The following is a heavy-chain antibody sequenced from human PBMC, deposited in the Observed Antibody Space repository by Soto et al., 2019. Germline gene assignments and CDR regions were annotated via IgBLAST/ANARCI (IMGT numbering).Heavy chain of an antibody. CDR2: IYYTGST. CDR1: GGSINSGGYY. Sequence: QVQLQESGPGLVKPSQTLSLTCTASGGSINSGGYYWNWIRQHPGRGLEWMGYIYYTGSTYYNPSLKSRITFSIDTSRNQFSLKVNSATAADTAVYYCARATPSVATLGYGMDVWGQGTTVVVSS. D-gene: IGHD5-12*01. CDR3: ARATPSVATLGYGMDV. V-gene: IGHV4-31*03. J-gene: IGHJ6*02.